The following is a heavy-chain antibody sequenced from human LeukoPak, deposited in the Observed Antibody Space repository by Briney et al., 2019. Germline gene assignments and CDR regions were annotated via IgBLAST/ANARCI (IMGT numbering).Heavy chain of an antibody. Sequence: ASVKVSCMASGYTFTSYYMHWVRQAPGQGLEWMGIINPSGGSTSYAQKFQGRVTMTRETSTSTVYMELSSLRSEDTAVYYCARTFYDTLDSDAFDFWGQGTMVIVSS. CDR1: GYTFTSYY. D-gene: IGHD2/OR15-2a*01. CDR3: ARTFYDTLDSDAFDF. J-gene: IGHJ3*01. CDR2: INPSGGST. V-gene: IGHV1-46*01.